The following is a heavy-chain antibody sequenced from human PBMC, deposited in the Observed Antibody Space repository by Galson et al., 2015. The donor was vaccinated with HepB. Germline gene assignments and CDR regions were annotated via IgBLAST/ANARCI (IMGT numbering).Heavy chain of an antibody. J-gene: IGHJ6*02. CDR3: ARVGTRNNYYDMDV. CDR2: IYYSGRP. CDR1: GGSISIGDYY. D-gene: IGHD1-1*01. Sequence: TLSLTCTVSGGSISIGDYYWNWIRQHPGKGLEWIGYIYYSGRPYYNPSLKSRVTISLDTSKNQFSLKLSSVTAADTAVYYCARVGTRNNYYDMDVWGQGTTVTVSS. V-gene: IGHV4-31*03.